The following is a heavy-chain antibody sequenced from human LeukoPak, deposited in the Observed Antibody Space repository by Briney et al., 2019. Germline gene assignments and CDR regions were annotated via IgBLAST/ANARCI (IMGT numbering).Heavy chain of an antibody. Sequence: PGGSLRLSCAASGFTFSSYAMSWVRQAPGKGLEWVAVIWYDGSNKYYADSVKGRFTISRDNSKNTLYLQMNSLRAEDTAVYYCVRMTGYHIDYWGQGTLVTVSS. D-gene: IGHD3-9*01. CDR3: VRMTGYHIDY. CDR2: IWYDGSNK. CDR1: GFTFSSYA. J-gene: IGHJ4*02. V-gene: IGHV3-33*08.